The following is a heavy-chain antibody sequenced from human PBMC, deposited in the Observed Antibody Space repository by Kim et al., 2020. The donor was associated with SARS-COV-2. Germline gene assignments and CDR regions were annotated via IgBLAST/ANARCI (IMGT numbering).Heavy chain of an antibody. V-gene: IGHV1-24*01. J-gene: IGHJ3*02. Sequence: ASVKVSCKVSGYTLTELSMHWVRQAPGKGLEWMGGFDPEDGETIYAQKFQGRVTMTEDTSTDTAYMELSSLRSEDTAVYYCATARLWFGELLYHHAFDIWGQGTMVTVSS. CDR3: ATARLWFGELLYHHAFDI. CDR2: FDPEDGET. D-gene: IGHD3-10*01. CDR1: GYTLTELS.